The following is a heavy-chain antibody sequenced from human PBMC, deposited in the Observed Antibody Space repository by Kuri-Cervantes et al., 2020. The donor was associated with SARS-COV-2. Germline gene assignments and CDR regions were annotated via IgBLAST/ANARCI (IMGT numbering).Heavy chain of an antibody. D-gene: IGHD4-17*01. CDR2: IKQDGSEK. CDR3: ARISYGDYGWNDY. V-gene: IGHV3-7*03. J-gene: IGHJ4*02. Sequence: GESLKISCAASGFTFSSYWMSWVRQAPGKGLEWVANIKQDGSEKYYVDSVKGRFTISRDNAKNSLYLQMNSLRAEDTAVYYCARISYGDYGWNDYWGQGTLVTVSS. CDR1: GFTFSSYW.